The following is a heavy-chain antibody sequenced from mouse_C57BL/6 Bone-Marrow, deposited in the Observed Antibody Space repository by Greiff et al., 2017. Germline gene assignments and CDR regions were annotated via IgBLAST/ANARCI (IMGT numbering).Heavy chain of an antibody. CDR1: GFTFSSYA. D-gene: IGHD2-2*01. CDR3: ARDGYPVAY. Sequence: DVMLVESGGGLVKPGGSLKLSCAASGFTFSSYAMSWVRQTPEKRLEWVATISDGGSYTYYPDNVKGRFTISRDNAKNNLYLQMSQLKSEDTAMYYCARDGYPVAYWGQGTLVTVSA. CDR2: ISDGGSYT. V-gene: IGHV5-4*01. J-gene: IGHJ3*01.